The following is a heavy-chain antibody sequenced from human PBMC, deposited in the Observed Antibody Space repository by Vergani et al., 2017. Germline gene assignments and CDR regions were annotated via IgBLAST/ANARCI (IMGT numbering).Heavy chain of an antibody. Sequence: QVQLVQSGAEVKKPGASVKVSCKASGYTFTGYYMHWVRQAPGQGLEWMGWINPNSGGTNYAQKFQGRVTITADKSTSTAYMELSSLRSEDTAVYYCARGSIARVVPAAIPDWFDPWGQGTLVTVSS. CDR3: ARGSIARVVPAAIPDWFDP. CDR2: INPNSGGT. D-gene: IGHD2-2*02. V-gene: IGHV1-2*02. CDR1: GYTFTGYY. J-gene: IGHJ5*02.